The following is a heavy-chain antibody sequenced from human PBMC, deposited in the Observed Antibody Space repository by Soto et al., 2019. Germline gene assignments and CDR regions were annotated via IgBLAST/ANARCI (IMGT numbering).Heavy chain of an antibody. Sequence: QVQLVQSGAEVKKPGDSVKVSCKASGYTFGHFYITWVRQAPGQGLEWMGAISPHNRNTNYAEKFRGRVTMTTDTSTTTAYMELRSLTSDDTAVYYLARDEWGYDILTGYYKAHHFDQWGQGALVTVSS. J-gene: IGHJ4*02. CDR2: ISPHNRNT. V-gene: IGHV1-18*01. CDR1: GYTFGHFY. CDR3: ARDEWGYDILTGYYKAHHFDQ. D-gene: IGHD3-9*01.